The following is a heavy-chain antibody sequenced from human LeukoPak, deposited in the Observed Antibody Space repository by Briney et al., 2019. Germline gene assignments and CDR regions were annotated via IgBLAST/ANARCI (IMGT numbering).Heavy chain of an antibody. CDR2: INHSGST. Sequence: SETLSLTCTVSGGSISNINYYWSWIRQPPGKGLEWIGEINHSGSTNYNPSLKSRVTISVDTSKNQFSLKLSSVTAADTAVYYCARRRYDFWSGGWYFDYWGQGTLVTVSS. CDR3: ARRRYDFWSGGWYFDY. J-gene: IGHJ4*02. D-gene: IGHD3-3*01. V-gene: IGHV4-39*07. CDR1: GGSISNINYY.